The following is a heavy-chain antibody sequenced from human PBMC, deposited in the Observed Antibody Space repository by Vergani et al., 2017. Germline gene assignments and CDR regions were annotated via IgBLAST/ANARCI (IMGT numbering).Heavy chain of an antibody. J-gene: IGHJ5*02. D-gene: IGHD3-10*01. CDR2: IYTSGST. V-gene: IGHV4-4*07. CDR3: ARDLFEVVVRGVPNWFDP. Sequence: QVQLQESGPGLVKPSETLSLTCTVSGGSLSSYYWSWVRHPAGQGREWIGRIYTSGSTNYNPSLKSRVTMSVDTTKNQFSLRLSSVTAAGTGVYYCARDLFEVVVRGVPNWFDPGGQGSLVTVAS. CDR1: GGSLSSYY.